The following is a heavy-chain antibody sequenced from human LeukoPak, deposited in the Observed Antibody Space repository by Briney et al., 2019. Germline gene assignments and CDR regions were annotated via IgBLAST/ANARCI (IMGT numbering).Heavy chain of an antibody. CDR2: IYSGGST. V-gene: IGHV3-53*01. J-gene: IGHJ4*02. CDR1: GFTVSSNY. CDR3: AREGDGSYYYFDY. D-gene: IGHD1-26*01. Sequence: PGGSLRLSCAASGFTVSSNYMSWVRQAPGKGLEWVSVIYSGGSTYYADSVKGRFTISRDNSKSTLYLQMNSLRAEDTAVYYCAREGDGSYYYFDYWGQGTLVTVSS.